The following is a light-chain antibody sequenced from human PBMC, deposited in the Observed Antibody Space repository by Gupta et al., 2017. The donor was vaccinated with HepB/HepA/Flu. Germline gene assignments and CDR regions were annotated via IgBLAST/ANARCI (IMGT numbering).Light chain of an antibody. Sequence: VVMTQSPLYLSVTLGQQAHTSCRSSQGLLYTDGYNYLNWFQQRTGRSPRRLLYKVANRDSAVPDRFSGSGSGTDVTLQISGVEAEDVGVYYCMQGTHWPGTFGQGTKLEIK. CDR1: QGLLYTDGYNY. V-gene: IGKV2-30*01. CDR2: KVA. CDR3: MQGTHWPGT. J-gene: IGKJ2*01.